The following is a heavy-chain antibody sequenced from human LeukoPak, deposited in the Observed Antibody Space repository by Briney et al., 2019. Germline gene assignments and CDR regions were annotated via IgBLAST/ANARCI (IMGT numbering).Heavy chain of an antibody. Sequence: GGSLRLSCAASGFTFSTYWMHWVRQAPGKGLVWVSRINTDGSSTTYADSVKGRFTISRDNAKNTLYLQMNSLRAEDTAVYYCARDMSSGFLEWLYPPDTFDIWGQGTMVTVSS. V-gene: IGHV3-74*01. CDR1: GFTFSTYW. D-gene: IGHD3-3*01. CDR3: ARDMSSGFLEWLYPPDTFDI. CDR2: INTDGSST. J-gene: IGHJ3*02.